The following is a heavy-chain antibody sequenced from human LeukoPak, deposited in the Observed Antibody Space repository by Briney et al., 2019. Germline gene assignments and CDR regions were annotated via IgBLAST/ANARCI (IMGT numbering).Heavy chain of an antibody. Sequence: GGSLRLSCAASGFTVSSNYMSWVRQAPGKGLGWVSVIYSGGSTYYADSVKGRFTISRDNSKNTLYLQMNSLRADDTAVYYCERIYPRLAAAGNWGQGTLVTVSS. V-gene: IGHV3-66*01. CDR3: ERIYPRLAAAGN. CDR2: IYSGGST. J-gene: IGHJ4*02. CDR1: GFTVSSNY. D-gene: IGHD6-13*01.